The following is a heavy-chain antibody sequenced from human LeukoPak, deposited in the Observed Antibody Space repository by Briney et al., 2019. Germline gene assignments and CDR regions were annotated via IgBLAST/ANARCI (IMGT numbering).Heavy chain of an antibody. CDR2: IYTNGNT. V-gene: IGHV4-4*07. Sequence: SETLSLTCTVSGGSIRSYYCSWIRQPAGKGPEWIGRIYTNGNTNYNPSLESRVAMSVDTSRNQFSLKLISVTAADTAVYYCARGGSSYGSPFDYWGQGTLVTVSS. D-gene: IGHD5-18*01. J-gene: IGHJ4*02. CDR1: GGSIRSYY. CDR3: ARGGSSYGSPFDY.